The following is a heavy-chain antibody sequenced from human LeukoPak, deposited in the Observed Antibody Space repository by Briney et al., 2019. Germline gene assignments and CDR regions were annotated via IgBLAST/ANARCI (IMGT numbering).Heavy chain of an antibody. J-gene: IGHJ4*02. CDR1: GFTFSSYS. CDR2: ISSSSSYI. CDR3: AKGFVSWWVYPPGEHPFDY. D-gene: IGHD2-15*01. Sequence: KPGGSLRLSCAASGFTFSSYSMNWVRQAPGKGLEWVSSISSSSSYIYYADSVKGRFTISRDNSKNTLYLQMNSLRAEDTAVYYCAKGFVSWWVYPPGEHPFDYWGQGTLVTVSS. V-gene: IGHV3-21*04.